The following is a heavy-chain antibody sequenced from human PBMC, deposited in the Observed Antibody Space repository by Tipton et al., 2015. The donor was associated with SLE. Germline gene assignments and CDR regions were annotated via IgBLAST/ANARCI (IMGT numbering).Heavy chain of an antibody. D-gene: IGHD3-22*01. Sequence: TLSLTCTVSGVSISSTSYYWGWIRQPPGKGLEWVGTVYYTGNTFYNPSLKSRVTISVDTSKNQFSLNLSSVTAADTAVYYCARDEYRYDTTGYHLLGHFDFWGQGTLVTVSS. CDR2: VYYTGNT. CDR1: GVSISSTSYY. V-gene: IGHV4-39*07. CDR3: ARDEYRYDTTGYHLLGHFDF. J-gene: IGHJ4*02.